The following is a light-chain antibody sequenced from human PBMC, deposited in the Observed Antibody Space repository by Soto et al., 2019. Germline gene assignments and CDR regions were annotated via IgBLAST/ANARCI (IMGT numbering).Light chain of an antibody. V-gene: IGLV2-14*01. J-gene: IGLJ2*01. Sequence: QSVLTQPASVSGSTGQSITISCTGTSSDVGGYNYVSWYQQHPGKAPKLMIYEVSNRPSGVSNRFSGSKSGNTASLTISGLQAEDEADYYCSSYTSSSTLVVFGGGTKLTVL. CDR1: SSDVGGYNY. CDR3: SSYTSSSTLVV. CDR2: EVS.